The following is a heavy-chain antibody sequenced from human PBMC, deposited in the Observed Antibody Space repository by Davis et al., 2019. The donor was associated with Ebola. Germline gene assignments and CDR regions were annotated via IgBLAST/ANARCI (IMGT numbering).Heavy chain of an antibody. CDR1: GGSISSGDYY. V-gene: IGHV4-30-4*01. D-gene: IGHD6-13*01. Sequence: MPSETLSLTCTVSGGSISSGDYYWSWIRQPPGKGLEWIGYIYYSGSTYYNPSLKSRVTISVDTSKNQFSLKLSSVTAADTAVYYCARRGSSWYGSLFDYWGQGTLVTVSS. CDR2: IYYSGST. J-gene: IGHJ4*02. CDR3: ARRGSSWYGSLFDY.